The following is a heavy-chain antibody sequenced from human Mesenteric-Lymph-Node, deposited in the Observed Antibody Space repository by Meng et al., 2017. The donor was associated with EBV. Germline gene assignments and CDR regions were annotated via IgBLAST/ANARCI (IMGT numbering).Heavy chain of an antibody. CDR1: GVSISTYY. Sequence: QVHLQDAGPGLVKPSEPLSLSCTVSGVSISTYYWSWIRQTPGKELEWIGYISYSGNTRYNPSLKSRVTMSVHTSRNQFSLKLTSVTAADTAVYYCARLHTSWFDSWGQGTLVTVSS. V-gene: IGHV4-59*01. D-gene: IGHD2-21*01. CDR2: ISYSGNT. CDR3: ARLHTSWFDS. J-gene: IGHJ5*01.